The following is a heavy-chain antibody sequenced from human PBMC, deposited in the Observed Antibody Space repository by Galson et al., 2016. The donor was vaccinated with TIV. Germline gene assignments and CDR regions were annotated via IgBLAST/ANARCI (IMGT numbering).Heavy chain of an antibody. D-gene: IGHD3-16*01. CDR1: GGIFTNYA. CDR2: IIPMFGSA. CDR3: ARAPQIYDDWFDS. J-gene: IGHJ5*01. V-gene: IGHV1-69*05. Sequence: SVKVSCKASGGIFTNYAISWVRQAPGQGLEWMGRIIPMFGSANYAQKFQGRVTITTDEVKTTTYMELSNLRSEDTAMYFCARAPQIYDDWFDSWGQGTLVIVSS.